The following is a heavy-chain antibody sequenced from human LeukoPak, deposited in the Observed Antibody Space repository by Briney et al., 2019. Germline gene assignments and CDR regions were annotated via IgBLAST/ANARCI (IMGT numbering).Heavy chain of an antibody. V-gene: IGHV4-39*01. J-gene: IGHJ4*02. D-gene: IGHD3-22*01. CDR3: ARLQYYYDSNGYYSLYYFDY. CDR2: IYYSGST. Sequence: SETLSLTCTVSGDSISSSSYYWGWIRQPPGKGLEWIGNIYYSGSTYYNPSLRSRLTISLDTSTNQFSLTLSSVTAADTAVYYCARLQYYYDSNGYYSLYYFDYWGQGTVVTVSS. CDR1: GDSISSSSYY.